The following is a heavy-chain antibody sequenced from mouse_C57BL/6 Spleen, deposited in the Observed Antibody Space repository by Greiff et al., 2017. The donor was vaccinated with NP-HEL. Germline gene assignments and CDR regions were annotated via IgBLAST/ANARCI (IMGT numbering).Heavy chain of an antibody. V-gene: IGHV14-4*01. CDR3: TTGSLTGFAY. D-gene: IGHD1-1*01. CDR1: GFNIKDDY. Sequence: EVQLQQSGAELVRPGASVKLSCTASGFNIKDDYMYWVKQRPEQGLEWIGWIDPENGDTEYASKFQGKATITADTSSNTAYLQLSSLTSEDTAVYYCTTGSLTGFAYWGQGTLVTVSA. J-gene: IGHJ3*01. CDR2: IDPENGDT.